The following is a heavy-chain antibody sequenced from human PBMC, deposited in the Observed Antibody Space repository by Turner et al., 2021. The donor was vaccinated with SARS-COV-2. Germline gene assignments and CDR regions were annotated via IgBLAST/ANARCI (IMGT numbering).Heavy chain of an antibody. J-gene: IGHJ4*02. D-gene: IGHD3-3*01. CDR2: IYYSGST. CDR1: GGSISSSRYY. CDR3: ARSNYDFWSGYYTFYFDY. Sequence: QVQLQESGPGLVRPADTLSLTCSVSGGSISSSRYYWGWIRQPPGKGLEWIGSIYYSGSTYYNPSLKSRVTISVDTSKNQFSLILSSVTAADTAVYYCARSNYDFWSGYYTFYFDYWGQGTLVTVSS. V-gene: IGHV4-39*01.